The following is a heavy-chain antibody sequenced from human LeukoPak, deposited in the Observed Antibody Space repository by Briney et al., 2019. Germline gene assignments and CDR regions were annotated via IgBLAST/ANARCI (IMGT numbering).Heavy chain of an antibody. CDR2: INPNSGGT. CDR3: ARDSGSLNWFDP. CDR1: GYTFTGYY. J-gene: IGHJ5*02. Sequence: ASVKVSCKASGYTFTGYYMHWVRQAPGQGLEWMGWINPNSGGTDYAQKFQGRVTMTRDTSISTAYMELSRLRSDDTAVYYCARDSGSLNWFDPWGQGTLVTVSS. D-gene: IGHD3-10*01. V-gene: IGHV1-2*02.